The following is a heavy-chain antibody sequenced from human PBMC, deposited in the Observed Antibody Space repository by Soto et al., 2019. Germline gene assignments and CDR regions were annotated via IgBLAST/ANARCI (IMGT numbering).Heavy chain of an antibody. CDR3: ARDSIAAAGTGLNWFDP. D-gene: IGHD6-13*01. V-gene: IGHV1-46*01. CDR1: GGTFSSYA. Sequence: ASVKVSCKASGGTFSSYAISWVRQAPGQGLEWMGIINPSGGSTSYAQKFQGRVTMTRDTSTSTVYMELSSLRSEDTAVYYCARDSIAAAGTGLNWFDPWGQGTLVTVSS. CDR2: INPSGGST. J-gene: IGHJ5*02.